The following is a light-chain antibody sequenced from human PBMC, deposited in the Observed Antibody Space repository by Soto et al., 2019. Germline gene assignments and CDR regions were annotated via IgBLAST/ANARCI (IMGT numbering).Light chain of an antibody. J-gene: IGKJ1*01. CDR1: QSVLYSSNNKNY. V-gene: IGKV4-1*01. CDR3: QQYYSSPPWT. CDR2: WAS. Sequence: DIVMTQSPDSLAVSLGERATINCKSSQSVLYSSNNKNYLAWYQQKPGQPPKLLIYWASTRESGVPDRFGGSGSGKYSTLTISSLPAEDVAVYYCQQYYSSPPWTFGQGTKVEIK.